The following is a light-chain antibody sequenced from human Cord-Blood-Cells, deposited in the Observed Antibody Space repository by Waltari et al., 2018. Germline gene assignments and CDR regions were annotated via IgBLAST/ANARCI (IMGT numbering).Light chain of an antibody. Sequence: DIQMTQSPSSLSASVGDRVTITCRASQSISSYLNWYQRKPGKAPKLLSYAAASLQSWVPSRFSGSGSGTDFTLTISSLQPEDFATYYCQQSYSTPRTFGQGTKVEIK. CDR3: QQSYSTPRT. CDR2: AAA. CDR1: QSISSY. J-gene: IGKJ1*01. V-gene: IGKV1-39*01.